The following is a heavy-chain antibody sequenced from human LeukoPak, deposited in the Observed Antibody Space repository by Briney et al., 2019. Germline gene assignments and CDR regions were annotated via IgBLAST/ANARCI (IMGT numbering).Heavy chain of an antibody. CDR2: ISGSGSST. V-gene: IGHV3-23*01. D-gene: IGHD5-18*01. Sequence: GGSLRLYCAAYGFTFSSFFMSWLRHAPGHGLKWVSAISGSGSSTYYADSVKGRFTISRDNSKNTLYLQMNSLRAEDTAVYYCAKDGQWIQVPLDYWGQGTLVTVSS. CDR3: AKDGQWIQVPLDY. J-gene: IGHJ4*02. CDR1: GFTFSSFF.